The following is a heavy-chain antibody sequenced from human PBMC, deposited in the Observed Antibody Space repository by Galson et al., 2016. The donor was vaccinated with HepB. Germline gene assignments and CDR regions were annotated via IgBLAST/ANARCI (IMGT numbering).Heavy chain of an antibody. CDR2: LSSDGTHT. CDR3: ARGTTLCGGDCYQATYYCDL. J-gene: IGHJ2*01. CDR1: GFTFGSFA. Sequence: SLRLSCAASGFTFGSFAMHWVRQAPGKGLEWVAVLSSDGTHTYYADSVKGRFTISRDNFKDTLSLQMNSLRGEDAALYYCARGTTLCGGDCYQATYYCDLWGRGTLVTVSS. V-gene: IGHV3-30*04. D-gene: IGHD2-21*02.